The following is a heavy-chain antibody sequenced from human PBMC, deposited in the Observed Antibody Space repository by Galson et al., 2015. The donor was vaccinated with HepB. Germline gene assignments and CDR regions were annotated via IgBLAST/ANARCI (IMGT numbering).Heavy chain of an antibody. V-gene: IGHV3-30*18. CDR3: VKDRKWWELGSYFDY. Sequence: SLRLSCAASGFNFSTHGMHWVRQAPGKGLEWVAVVSFDGNNKYYADSVRGRFTVSRDNSKNTVYLEMSSLRPEDTAVYYCVKDRKWWELGSYFDYWGQGTLVTVSS. CDR1: GFNFSTHG. J-gene: IGHJ4*02. CDR2: VSFDGNNK. D-gene: IGHD1-26*01.